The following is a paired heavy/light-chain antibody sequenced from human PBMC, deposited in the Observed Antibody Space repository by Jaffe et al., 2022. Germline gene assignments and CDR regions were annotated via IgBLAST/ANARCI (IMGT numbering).Light chain of an antibody. CDR2: GAS. V-gene: IGKV3-15*01. J-gene: IGKJ4*01. CDR1: QSVGSH. Sequence: EIVMTQSPGALSVSPGERATLSCRATQSVGSHLAWYQQRPGQTPRLLIYGASTRAAGVPARFSGSGSGTEFTLTISGLESEDFAVYYCQQYNNWPLTFGGGTKVEIK. CDR3: QQYNNWPLT.
Heavy chain of an antibody. CDR2: ISSSSNMI. J-gene: IGHJ3*01. CDR3: ARDLVQWFGGDAFDF. Sequence: EVQLVESGGGLVQPGGSLRLSCAASGFTFSNYEMNWVRQAPGKGLEWVSFISSSSNMIKYADSVKGRFTISRDNAKNSLSLQMDSLRVEDTGVYYCARDLVQWFGGDAFDFWGQGTMVTVSP. CDR1: GFTFSNYE. D-gene: IGHD3-10*01. V-gene: IGHV3-48*03.